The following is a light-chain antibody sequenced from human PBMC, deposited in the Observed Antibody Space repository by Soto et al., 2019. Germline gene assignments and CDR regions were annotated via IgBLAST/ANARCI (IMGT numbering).Light chain of an antibody. J-gene: IGKJ5*01. CDR2: DAS. Sequence: LVMAQSPATLSVSPCERATLSCRASQSVSSSLAWYLQKPGQAPRLLIYDASTRATGIPARFSGRRSGTEFTLTISSLQPEDYGVYSCQQYSNWPYTFGQGTRLEIK. CDR3: QQYSNWPYT. V-gene: IGKV3-15*01. CDR1: QSVSSS.